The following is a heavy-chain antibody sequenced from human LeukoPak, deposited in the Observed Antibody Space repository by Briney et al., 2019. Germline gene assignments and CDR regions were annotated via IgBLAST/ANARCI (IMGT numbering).Heavy chain of an antibody. CDR2: IIPILGIA. CDR1: GGTFSSYA. V-gene: IGHV1-69*04. J-gene: IGHJ4*02. Sequence: ASVRVSCKASGGTFSSYAISWVRQAPGQGLEWMGRIIPILGIANYAQKFQGRVTITADKSTSTAYMELSSLRSEDTAVYYCARAGGIYDSRTGIDYWGQGTLVTVSS. CDR3: ARAGGIYDSRTGIDY. D-gene: IGHD3-22*01.